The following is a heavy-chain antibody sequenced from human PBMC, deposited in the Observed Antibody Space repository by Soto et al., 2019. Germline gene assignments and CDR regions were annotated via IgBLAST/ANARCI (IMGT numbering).Heavy chain of an antibody. Sequence: SETLSLTCPVYGGSVHGYYWNWHRQPPGKGLEWIGEINHTGGTHYNPSLKSRVTMSVDTSKNQFSLRLSSVTAADTAIYYCAPRITVLELLMPPLNPWGKAPQVT. J-gene: IGHJ5*02. D-gene: IGHD2-21*01. CDR2: INHTGGT. CDR3: APRITVLELLMPPLNP. V-gene: IGHV4-34*01. CDR1: GGSVHGYY.